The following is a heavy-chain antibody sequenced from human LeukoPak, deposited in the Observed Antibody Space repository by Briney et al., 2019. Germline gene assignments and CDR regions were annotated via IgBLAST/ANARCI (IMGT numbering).Heavy chain of an antibody. J-gene: IGHJ4*02. CDR2: NIAIFDTA. D-gene: IGHD1-26*01. Sequence: GSSVTVSCKASGGTFSIYAISWVRHAPGQGLEWMGGNIAIFDTANYAQKSQGRVTITTDESTSTAYMELSRLRSEDTAVYYCARGDYSGSCDYCGQRTLATVSS. CDR1: GGTFSIYA. CDR3: ARGDYSGSCDY. V-gene: IGHV1-69*05.